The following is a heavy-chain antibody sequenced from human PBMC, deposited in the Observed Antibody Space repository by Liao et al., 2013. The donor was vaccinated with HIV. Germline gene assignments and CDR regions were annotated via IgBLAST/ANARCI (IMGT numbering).Heavy chain of an antibody. Sequence: QVQLQESGPGLVKPSETLSLTCSVSGGSISSYYWSWIRQSAGKGLEWIGRIYSSGSTNYNPSLKSRVTMSVDTSKNQFSLRLTSVTAADTAVYYCARGIFCGGDCYSYYFDYWGQGSLVTVSS. D-gene: IGHD2-21*01. J-gene: IGHJ4*02. CDR3: ARGIFCGGDCYSYYFDY. CDR2: IYSSGST. V-gene: IGHV4-4*07. CDR1: GGSISSYY.